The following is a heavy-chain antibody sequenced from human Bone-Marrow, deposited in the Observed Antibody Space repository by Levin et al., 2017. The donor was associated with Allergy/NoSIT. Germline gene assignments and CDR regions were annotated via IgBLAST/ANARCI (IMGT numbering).Heavy chain of an antibody. D-gene: IGHD2-15*01. CDR2: IYPGDSDT. V-gene: IGHV5-51*01. J-gene: IGHJ4*02. CDR1: GSTFTTHW. Sequence: PGGSLRLSCKGSGSTFTTHWIVWVRQMPGEGLEWMGMIYPGDSDTRIGPSFQGQVTISADKSITTAYLQWSSLKASDTAMYYCARIGYCSGDFCYQFDSWGQGTLVTVSS. CDR3: ARIGYCSGDFCYQFDS.